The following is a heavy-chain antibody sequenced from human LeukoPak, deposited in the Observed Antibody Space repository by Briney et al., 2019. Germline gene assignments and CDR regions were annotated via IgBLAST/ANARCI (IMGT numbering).Heavy chain of an antibody. CDR1: GGSFXGYX. Sequence: SETLSLTCAVYGGSFXGYXXXWXXXPXXXXXXXIGEINHSGSTNYNPSLKSRVTISVDTSKNQFSLKLSSVTAADTAVYYCAREAVAGNFDYWGQGTLVTVSS. CDR2: INHSGST. CDR3: AREAVAGNFDY. D-gene: IGHD6-19*01. V-gene: IGHV4-34*01. J-gene: IGHJ4*02.